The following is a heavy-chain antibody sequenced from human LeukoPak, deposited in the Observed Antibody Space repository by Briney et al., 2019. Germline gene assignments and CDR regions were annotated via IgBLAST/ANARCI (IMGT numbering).Heavy chain of an antibody. CDR3: GRHVQAPSFDP. D-gene: IGHD1-1*01. J-gene: IGHJ5*02. Sequence: SETLSLTCAVYGGSFSGYYWSWIRQPPGKGLEWIGEINHSGSTNYNPSLKSRVTISVDTSKNQFSLKLSSVTAADTAVYYCGRHVQAPSFDPWGQGTLVTVSS. CDR2: INHSGST. CDR1: GGSFSGYY. V-gene: IGHV4-34*01.